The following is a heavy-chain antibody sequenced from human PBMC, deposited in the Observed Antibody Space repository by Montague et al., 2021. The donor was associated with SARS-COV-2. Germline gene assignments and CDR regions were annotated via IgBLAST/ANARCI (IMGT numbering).Heavy chain of an antibody. V-gene: IGHV4-34*01. CDR1: GGSFSGYY. J-gene: IGHJ5*02. CDR3: ASLTLGYCSSTSCYSYWFDP. D-gene: IGHD2-2*02. Sequence: SETLSLTCAVYGGSFSGYYWSWIRQPPGKGLEWIGEINHSGSTNYNPSFKSRVPISVDTTKNQFSLKLSSVTAADTAVYYCASLTLGYCSSTSCYSYWFDPWGQGTLVTVSS. CDR2: INHSGST.